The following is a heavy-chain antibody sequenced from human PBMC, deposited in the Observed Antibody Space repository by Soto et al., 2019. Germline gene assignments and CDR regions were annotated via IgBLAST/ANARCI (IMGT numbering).Heavy chain of an antibody. CDR2: INAGNGNT. CDR3: ARVGTTVTTYWYFDL. Sequence: EASVKVSCKASGYSFANYVIYWVRQAPGQRLEWMGWINAGNGNTKYSQKFQGRVTITRDTSATTAYMELSSLRSEDTAVYYCARVGTTVTTYWYFDLWGRGTLVTVS. CDR1: GYSFANYV. J-gene: IGHJ2*01. D-gene: IGHD4-17*01. V-gene: IGHV1-3*01.